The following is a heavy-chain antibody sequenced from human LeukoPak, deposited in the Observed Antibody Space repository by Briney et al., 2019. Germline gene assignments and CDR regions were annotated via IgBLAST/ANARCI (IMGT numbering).Heavy chain of an antibody. J-gene: IGHJ4*02. CDR3: ARGDAFSGDH. V-gene: IGHV3-7*04. CDR2: IHPEGNEK. CDR1: GFTFSIYG. Sequence: GESLKISCAASGFTFSIYGMHWVRQAPGRGLEWVANIHPEGNEKYHVGSVEGRFVISRDNTKNLLFLQMSGLRVEDTALYYCARGDAFSGDHWGQGTLVTVSS.